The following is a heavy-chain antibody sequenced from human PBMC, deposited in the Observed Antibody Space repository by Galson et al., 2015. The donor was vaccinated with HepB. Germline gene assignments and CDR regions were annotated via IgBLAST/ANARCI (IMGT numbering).Heavy chain of an antibody. V-gene: IGHV2-70*01. D-gene: IGHD3-10*01. CDR2: IDWDDDK. J-gene: IGHJ3*02. CDR3: ARVLTMVRGLDAFDI. Sequence: PALVTPTQTLTLTCTFSGFSLSTSGMCVSWIRQPPGKALEWLALIDWDDDKYYSTSLKTRLTISKDTSKNQVVLTMTNMDPVDTATYYCARVLTMVRGLDAFDIWGQGTMVTVSS. CDR1: GFSLSTSGMC.